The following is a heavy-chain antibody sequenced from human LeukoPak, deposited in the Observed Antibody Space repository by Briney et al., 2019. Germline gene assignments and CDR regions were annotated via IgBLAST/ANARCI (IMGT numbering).Heavy chain of an antibody. Sequence: PRGSLRLSCAASGFTLSSYSINWVRQAPGKGLERVSYISTTSNTIHYADSVKGRFTISRDNAKNSLYLQMNSLRAEDTAVYYCARDQGYCSRTNYCYYYYMDVWGKGTTVTVSS. D-gene: IGHD2-2*01. CDR2: ISTTSNTI. CDR3: ARDQGYCSRTNYCYYYYMDV. V-gene: IGHV3-48*04. CDR1: GFTLSSYS. J-gene: IGHJ6*03.